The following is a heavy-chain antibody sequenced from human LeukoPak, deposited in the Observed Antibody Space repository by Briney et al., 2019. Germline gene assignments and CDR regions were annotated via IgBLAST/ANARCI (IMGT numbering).Heavy chain of an antibody. CDR3: ARAIISSTYMDV. D-gene: IGHD6-13*01. CDR2: LSSRSNYI. Sequence: GGSLRLSCAASGFTFSSYSMNWVRQAPGKGLEWVSSLSSRSNYIYYADAVKGRFTISRDNAKNSLYLQMNSLRAEDTAVYYCARAIISSTYMDVWGQGTTV. V-gene: IGHV3-21*01. J-gene: IGHJ6*02. CDR1: GFTFSSYS.